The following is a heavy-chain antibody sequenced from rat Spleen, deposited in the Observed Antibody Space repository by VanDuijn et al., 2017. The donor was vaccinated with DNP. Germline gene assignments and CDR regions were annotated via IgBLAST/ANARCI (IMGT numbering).Heavy chain of an antibody. D-gene: IGHD5-1*01. V-gene: IGHV2-1*01. Sequence: QVQLKESGPGLVQPSQTLSLTCTVSGFSLTTNSVHWVRQPPGKGLEWVGAMWSGGSTDYNSTLKSRLSISRDTSKSQVFLQMNSLQIEDTAMYFCTRPVDWEGFDYWGQGVMVTVSA. CDR2: MWSGGST. J-gene: IGHJ2*01. CDR1: GFSLTTNS. CDR3: TRPVDWEGFDY.